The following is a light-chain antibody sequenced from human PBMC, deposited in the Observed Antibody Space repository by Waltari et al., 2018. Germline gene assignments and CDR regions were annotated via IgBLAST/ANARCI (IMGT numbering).Light chain of an antibody. CDR3: NSYTTSSTQV. V-gene: IGLV2-14*01. J-gene: IGLJ1*01. CDR1: SSDVGGYNY. Sequence: SALTQPASVSGSPGQSITISCTGTSSDVGGYNYFSWYQQHPGKAPKLMINEVSNRPSGVSNRFSGSKSGNTASLTISGLQAEDEADYYCNSYTTSSTQVFGTGTKVTVL. CDR2: EVS.